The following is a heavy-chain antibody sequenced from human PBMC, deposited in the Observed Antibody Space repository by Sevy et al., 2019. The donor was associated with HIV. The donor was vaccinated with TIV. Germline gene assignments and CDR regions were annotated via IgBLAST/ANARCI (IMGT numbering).Heavy chain of an antibody. CDR1: GDSISGYY. V-gene: IGHV4-59*01. CDR2: IFYSRRT. Sequence: SETLSLTCTVSGDSISGYYWNWIRQPPGKGREWIGYIFYSRRTNYSPSLKSRVTISKDTSKNQFSLKLSSVTAADTALYYCARGAPNYYYAMDVWGQGTTVTVSS. CDR3: ARGAPNYYYAMDV. J-gene: IGHJ6*02.